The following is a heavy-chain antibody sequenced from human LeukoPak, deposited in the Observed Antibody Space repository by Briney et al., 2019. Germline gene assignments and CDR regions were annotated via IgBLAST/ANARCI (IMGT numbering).Heavy chain of an antibody. J-gene: IGHJ4*02. CDR1: GYTFTSYG. D-gene: IGHD3-22*01. V-gene: IGHV1-18*01. CDR3: ARVRYYDSSAIDY. CDR2: ISAYNGNT. Sequence: ASVKVSCKASGYTFTSYGISWVRQAPGQGLEWMGWISAYNGNTNYAQKLQGRVTMTTDTSTSTAYTELRSLRSDDTAVYYCARVRYYDSSAIDYWGQGTLVTVSS.